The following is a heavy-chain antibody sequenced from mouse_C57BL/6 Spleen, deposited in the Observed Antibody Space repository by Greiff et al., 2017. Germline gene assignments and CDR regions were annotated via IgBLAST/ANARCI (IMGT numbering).Heavy chain of an antibody. D-gene: IGHD1-1*01. CDR2: FPPYNVAT. J-gene: IGHJ2*01. CDR3: ARRKDYGFDY. CDR1: GYTFTTYP. V-gene: IGHV1-47*01. Sequence: VQLQQSGAELVKPGASVKMSCKASGYTFTTYPIEWMKQNHGKSLEWIGNFPPYNVATKYNEKFKGKATLTVDKSSSTVYLALSLLTSDDSAVYFCARRKDYGFDYWGQGTTLTVSS.